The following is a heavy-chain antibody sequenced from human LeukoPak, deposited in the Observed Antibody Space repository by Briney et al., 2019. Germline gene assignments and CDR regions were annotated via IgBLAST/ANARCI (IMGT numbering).Heavy chain of an antibody. V-gene: IGHV1-2*02. D-gene: IGHD3-10*01. J-gene: IGHJ5*02. Sequence: ASVKVSCKASGYTFTSYYMHWVRQAPGQGLEWMGWINPNSGGTNYAQKFQGRVTMTRDTSISTAYMELSRLRSDDTAVYYCARGSLAMVRGALNWFDPWGQGTLVTVSS. CDR2: INPNSGGT. CDR3: ARGSLAMVRGALNWFDP. CDR1: GYTFTSYY.